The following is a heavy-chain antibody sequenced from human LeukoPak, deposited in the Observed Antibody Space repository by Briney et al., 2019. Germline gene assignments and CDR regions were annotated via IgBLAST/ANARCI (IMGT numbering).Heavy chain of an antibody. D-gene: IGHD1-26*01. V-gene: IGHV3-64*01. CDR3: ARGIVGATSRVAFGY. CDR2: ISSNGGST. J-gene: IGHJ4*02. CDR1: GFPFSSYA. Sequence: GGSLRLSCAASGFPFSSYAMHWVRQAPGKGLEYVSAISSNGGSTYYANSVKGRFTISRDNSKNTLYLQMGSLRAEDMAVYYCARGIVGATSRVAFGYWGQGTLVTVSS.